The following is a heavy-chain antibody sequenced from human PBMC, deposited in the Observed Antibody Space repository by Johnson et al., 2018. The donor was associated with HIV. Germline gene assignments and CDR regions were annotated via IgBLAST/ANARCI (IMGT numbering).Heavy chain of an antibody. V-gene: IGHV3-13*01. J-gene: IGHJ3*02. CDR1: GFTFSSYD. CDR3: ARGSARRDGERVIAGGAFDI. CDR2: IGTAGDT. Sequence: VQLVETGGGLVQPGGSLRLSCAASGFTFSSYDMHWVRQATGKGLEWVSAIGTAGDTYYPGSVKGRFTISRENAKNSLYLQMNSLRAGDTAVYYFARGSARRDGERVIAGGAFDIWGQGTMVTVSS. D-gene: IGHD2/OR15-2a*01.